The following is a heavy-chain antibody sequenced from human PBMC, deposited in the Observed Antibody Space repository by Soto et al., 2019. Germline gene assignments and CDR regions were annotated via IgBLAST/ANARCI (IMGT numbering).Heavy chain of an antibody. CDR1: GESITIAPYY. Sequence: SSETLSLTCTVSGESITIAPYYWGWIRQTPERGLEWIGSISYSGSTYYNPSLKSRITISVDTSKNQFSLNLTSVTAADTVVYYCARRYGPGFDYWGQGTLVTVSS. J-gene: IGHJ4*02. V-gene: IGHV4-39*01. CDR2: ISYSGST. D-gene: IGHD4-17*01. CDR3: ARRYGPGFDY.